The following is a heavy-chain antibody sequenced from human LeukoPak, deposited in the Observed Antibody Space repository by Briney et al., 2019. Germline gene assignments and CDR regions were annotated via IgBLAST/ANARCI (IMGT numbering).Heavy chain of an antibody. CDR2: IYTAGTT. CDR3: ARLWD. Sequence: PGGSLRLSCVASGFTVNSNYMSWVRQAPGKGLEWVSVIYTAGTTSYADSVKGRFTVSRDTSKNTLYLQMNSLRVEDTAVYYCARLWDWGQGTLVTVSS. J-gene: IGHJ4*02. CDR1: GFTVNSNY. V-gene: IGHV3-66*01. D-gene: IGHD5-18*01.